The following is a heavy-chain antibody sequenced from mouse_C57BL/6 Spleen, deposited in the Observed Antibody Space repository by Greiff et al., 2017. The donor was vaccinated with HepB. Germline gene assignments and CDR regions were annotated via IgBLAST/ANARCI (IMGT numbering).Heavy chain of an antibody. CDR2: ISDGGSYT. J-gene: IGHJ3*01. CDR1: GFTFSSYA. CDR3: ASDRETAQATSGFAY. Sequence: DVKLVESGGGLVKPGGSLKLSCAASGFTFSSYAMSWVRQTPEKRLEWVATISDGGSYTYYPDNVKGRFPISRDNAKNNLYLQMSHLKSEDTAMYYCASDRETAQATSGFAYWGQGTLVTVSA. D-gene: IGHD3-2*02. V-gene: IGHV5-4*03.